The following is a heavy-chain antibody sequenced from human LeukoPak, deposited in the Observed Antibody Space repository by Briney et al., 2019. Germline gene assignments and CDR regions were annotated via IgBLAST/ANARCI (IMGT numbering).Heavy chain of an antibody. J-gene: IGHJ4*02. CDR1: GFIFNSFS. D-gene: IGHD6-13*01. V-gene: IGHV3-30-3*01. CDR2: VLYDGNKK. CDR3: TRGKAKGQSSSWPFDY. Sequence: GPLRLSCAASGFIFNSFSMHCVRQPPGKGPDWVAAVLYDGNKKYSADSVKGRFTISKDNSRNTLYLQMNSLRADDTAMYYCTRGKAKGQSSSWPFDYWGQGTLVTVSS.